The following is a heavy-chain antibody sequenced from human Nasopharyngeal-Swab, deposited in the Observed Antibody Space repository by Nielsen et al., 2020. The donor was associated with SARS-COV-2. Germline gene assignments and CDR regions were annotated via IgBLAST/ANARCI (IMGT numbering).Heavy chain of an antibody. V-gene: IGHV1-3*01. D-gene: IGHD6-13*01. CDR3: AREGYSSSWPGLTMDV. CDR1: GYTFTSYA. J-gene: IGHJ6*04. Sequence: ASVKVSCKASGYTFTSYAMHWVRQAPGQRLEWMGWINAGNGNTKYSQKFQGRVTITRDTSASTAYMELSSLRSEDTAVYYCAREGYSSSWPGLTMDVWGKGTTVTVSS. CDR2: INAGNGNT.